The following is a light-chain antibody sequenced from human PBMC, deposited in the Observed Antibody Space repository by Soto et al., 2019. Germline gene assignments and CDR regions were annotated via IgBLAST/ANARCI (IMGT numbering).Light chain of an antibody. CDR1: SSDVGGYNY. CDR2: EVS. CDR3: TSYAGSNNYVL. J-gene: IGLJ2*01. Sequence: QSVLTQPPSASGSPGQSVTISCTGTSSDVGGYNYVSWYQQHPGKAPKFMIYEVSKRPSGVPDRFSGSKSGNTASLTVSGLQDEDEADYYCTSYAGSNNYVLFGGGTKLTVL. V-gene: IGLV2-8*01.